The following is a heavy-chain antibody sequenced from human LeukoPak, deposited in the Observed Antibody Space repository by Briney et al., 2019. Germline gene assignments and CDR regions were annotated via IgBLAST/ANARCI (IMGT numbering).Heavy chain of an antibody. CDR2: IYSDNT. D-gene: IGHD4/OR15-4a*01. J-gene: IGHJ4*02. Sequence: GGSLRLSCTVSGFTVSTNSMSWVRQAPGKGLEWVSFIYSDNTHYSDSVKGRFTISRDNSKNTLYLQMNSLRAEDTAVYYCARRAGAYSHPYDYWGQGTLVTASS. CDR1: GFTVSTNS. CDR3: ARRAGAYSHPYDY. V-gene: IGHV3-53*01.